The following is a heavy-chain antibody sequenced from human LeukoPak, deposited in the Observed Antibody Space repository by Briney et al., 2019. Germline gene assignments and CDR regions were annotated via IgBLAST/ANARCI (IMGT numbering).Heavy chain of an antibody. V-gene: IGHV3-23*01. D-gene: IGHD2-15*01. CDR3: AMHQFEGVVVAATRSYAYYFDY. Sequence: PGGSLRLSCAASGFTFSSYAMSWVRQAPGKGLEWVSAISGSGGSTYYADSVKGRFTISRDNSKNTLYLQMNSLRAEDTAVYYCAMHQFEGVVVAATRSYAYYFDYWGQGTLVTVSS. J-gene: IGHJ4*02. CDR2: ISGSGGST. CDR1: GFTFSSYA.